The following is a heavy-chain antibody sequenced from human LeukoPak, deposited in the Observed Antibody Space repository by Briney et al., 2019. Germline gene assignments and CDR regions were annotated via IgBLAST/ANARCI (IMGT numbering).Heavy chain of an antibody. Sequence: ASVKVSCKASGYTLTAYYLHWVRQAPGQGLDWMGRINPNSGGTTYAQKFQGRVTMTRDTSIGTAYMELSSLRSDDTAVYYCARPYYESSGLYVDAFDIWRQGTMVTVSS. CDR3: ARPYYESSGLYVDAFDI. V-gene: IGHV1-2*06. D-gene: IGHD3-22*01. CDR2: INPNSGGT. CDR1: GYTLTAYY. J-gene: IGHJ3*02.